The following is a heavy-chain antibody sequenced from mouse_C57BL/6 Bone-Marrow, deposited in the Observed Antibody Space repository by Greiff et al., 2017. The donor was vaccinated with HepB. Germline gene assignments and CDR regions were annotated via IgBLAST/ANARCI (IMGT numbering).Heavy chain of an antibody. CDR1: GFNIKDDY. V-gene: IGHV14-4*01. Sequence: VQLQQSGAELVRPGASVKLSCTASGFNIKDDYMHWVKQRPEQGLEWIGWIDPENGDTEYASKFQGKATIPADTSSNTAYLQLSSLTSEDTAVYYCTTPYYSNYVGYFDYWGQGTTLTVSS. CDR3: TTPYYSNYVGYFDY. CDR2: IDPENGDT. J-gene: IGHJ2*01. D-gene: IGHD2-5*01.